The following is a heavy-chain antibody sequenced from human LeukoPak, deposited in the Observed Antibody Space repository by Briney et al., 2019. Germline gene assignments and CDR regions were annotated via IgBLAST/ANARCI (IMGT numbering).Heavy chain of an antibody. D-gene: IGHD6-19*01. CDR1: GCGFTSYW. CDR2: VYPGDSDT. CDR3: ARLGGSGWYVDY. V-gene: IGHV5-51*01. J-gene: IGHJ4*02. Sequence: GGALQISFKGAGCGFTSYWIGWGRPMPGKGGGWMGIVYPGDSDTRYSPSFQGQVTISADKSISTAYLQWSSLKASDTAMYYCARLGGSGWYVDYWGQGTLVTVSS.